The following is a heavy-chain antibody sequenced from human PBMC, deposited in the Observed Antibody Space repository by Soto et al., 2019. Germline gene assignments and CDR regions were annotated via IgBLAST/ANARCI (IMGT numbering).Heavy chain of an antibody. J-gene: IGHJ5*02. V-gene: IGHV4-31*03. D-gene: IGHD2-8*01. CDR1: GDSISSGGYY. Sequence: LSLTCTVSGDSISSGGYYWSWIRQHPGKGLEWIGYVYYSGSTDYNPSLRSRITISLDTSKNQFSLNLNSVTAGDTAVYYCARACCYVDRSPSCTHYP. CDR2: VYYSGST. CDR3: ARACCYVDRSPSCTHYP.